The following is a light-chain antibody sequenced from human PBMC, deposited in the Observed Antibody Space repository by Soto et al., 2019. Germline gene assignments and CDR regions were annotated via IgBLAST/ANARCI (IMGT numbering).Light chain of an antibody. V-gene: IGKV3-20*01. CDR3: QQYGRSWT. CDR1: QSVSSKY. Sequence: EIALTQSPGTLSLSQEERTTLSCRASQSVSSKYLAWYQHNPGQAPRLLIYGASSRATGILDKFSGSGSGTDFTLTIRRLDPEVFAVYYCQQYGRSWTVAQGTNVDVK. CDR2: GAS. J-gene: IGKJ1*01.